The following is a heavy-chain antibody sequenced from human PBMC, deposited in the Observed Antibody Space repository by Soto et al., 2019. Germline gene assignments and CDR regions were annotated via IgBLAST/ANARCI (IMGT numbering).Heavy chain of an antibody. D-gene: IGHD3-10*01. Sequence: GGSLRLSCAASGFTFSDYYMSWIRQAPGKGLEWVSYISSSGSTIYYADSVKGRFTISRDNAKNSLYLQMNSLRAEDTAVYYCAREITYYYGSGSYYNEGNWFDPWGQGTLVTVSS. J-gene: IGHJ5*02. CDR1: GFTFSDYY. CDR3: AREITYYYGSGSYYNEGNWFDP. CDR2: ISSSGSTI. V-gene: IGHV3-11*01.